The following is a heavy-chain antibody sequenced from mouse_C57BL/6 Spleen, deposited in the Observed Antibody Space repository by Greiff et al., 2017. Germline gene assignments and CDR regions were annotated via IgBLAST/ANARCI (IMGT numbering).Heavy chain of an antibody. J-gene: IGHJ2*01. CDR1: GYSITRGYY. V-gene: IGHV3-6*01. CDR3: ARYYGSSDKGGSYFDY. Sequence: EVQVVESGPGLVKPSQSLSLTCSVTGYSITRGYYWNWLRQFPGNKLEWMGYICYDGRNNYNPSLKKLICITRDTSKNQLFMKLNSVTTEETATYYWARYYGSSDKGGSYFDYWGQGTTRTVAS. CDR2: ICYDGRN. D-gene: IGHD1-1*01.